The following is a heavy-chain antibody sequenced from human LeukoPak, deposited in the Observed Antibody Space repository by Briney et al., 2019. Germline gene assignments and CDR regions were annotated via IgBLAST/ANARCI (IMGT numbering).Heavy chain of an antibody. CDR2: IYSGDSDT. J-gene: IGHJ4*02. CDR1: GYRFTNYW. D-gene: IGHD3-10*01. V-gene: IGHV5-51*01. Sequence: GESLRISCQGSGYRFTNYWIAWVRQMPGKGLEWMGIIYSGDSDTRYSPSFQGQVTISADKSISTAYLQWSSLKASDTAMYYCARHSYGFDYWGQGTLVTVSS. CDR3: ARHSYGFDY.